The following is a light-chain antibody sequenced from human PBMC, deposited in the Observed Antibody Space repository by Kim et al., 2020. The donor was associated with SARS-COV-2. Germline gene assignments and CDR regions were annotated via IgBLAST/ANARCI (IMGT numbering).Light chain of an antibody. Sequence: SESIGDPVTITCRASQTLDNWLAWYQQRPGKAPKLLVYKSSNLQSGVPSRFSGSGSGTEFTLTISSLQPDDFATYYCQQYNSRYTFGQGTKLEI. CDR1: QTLDNW. CDR3: QQYNSRYT. V-gene: IGKV1-5*03. J-gene: IGKJ2*01. CDR2: KSS.